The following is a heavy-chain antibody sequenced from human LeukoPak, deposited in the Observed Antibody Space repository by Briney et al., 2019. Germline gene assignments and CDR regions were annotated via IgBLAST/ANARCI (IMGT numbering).Heavy chain of an antibody. CDR1: GGSFSGYY. J-gene: IGHJ4*02. D-gene: IGHD4-17*01. CDR3: ARDDTVTTKAFDY. V-gene: IGHV4-34*01. CDR2: INHSGST. Sequence: SETLSLTCAVYGGSFSGYYWSWIRQPPRKGLEWIGEINHSGSTNYNPSLKSRVTISVDTSKNQFSLKLSSVTAADTAVYYCARDDTVTTKAFDYWGQGTLVTVSS.